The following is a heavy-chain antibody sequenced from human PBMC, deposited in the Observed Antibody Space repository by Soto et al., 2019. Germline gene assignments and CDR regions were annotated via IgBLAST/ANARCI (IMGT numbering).Heavy chain of an antibody. D-gene: IGHD3-22*01. CDR3: ARAKGFYYDSSGYYHESGNWFDP. CDR2: IYHSGST. V-gene: IGHV4-4*02. CDR1: GGSISSSNW. J-gene: IGHJ5*02. Sequence: SETLSLTRPVSGGSISSSNWWSWVRQPPGKGLEWIGEIYHSGSTNYNPSLKSRVTISVDKSKNQFSLKLSPVTAADTAVYYCARAKGFYYDSSGYYHESGNWFDPWGQGTLVTVSS.